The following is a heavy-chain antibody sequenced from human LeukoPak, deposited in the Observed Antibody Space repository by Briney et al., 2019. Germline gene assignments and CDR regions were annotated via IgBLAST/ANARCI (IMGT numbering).Heavy chain of an antibody. CDR2: IYHSGST. Sequence: SETLSLTCAVSGGSISSGGYSWCWIRQPPGKGLEWIGYIYHSGSTYYNPSLKSRVTISVDRSKNQFSLKLSSVTAADTAVYYCARGSQWSGYRPWGQGTLVTVSS. CDR1: GGSISSGGYS. D-gene: IGHD3-3*01. CDR3: ARGSQWSGYRP. J-gene: IGHJ4*02. V-gene: IGHV4-30-2*01.